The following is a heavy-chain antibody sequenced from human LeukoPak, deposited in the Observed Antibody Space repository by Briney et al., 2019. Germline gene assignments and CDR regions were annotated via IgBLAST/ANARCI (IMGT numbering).Heavy chain of an antibody. V-gene: IGHV3-23*01. CDR3: ARDYLSGSDLSSPFDY. CDR2: LSDSGST. Sequence: GGSLRLSCAASAFTFSTYAMSWVRQAPGKGLEPVSGLSDSGSTYYADSVKGRFTISRDNSKNTLYLQMNSLSPEDTATYYCARDYLSGSDLSSPFDYWGQGTLVTVSS. D-gene: IGHD1-26*01. CDR1: AFTFSTYA. J-gene: IGHJ4*02.